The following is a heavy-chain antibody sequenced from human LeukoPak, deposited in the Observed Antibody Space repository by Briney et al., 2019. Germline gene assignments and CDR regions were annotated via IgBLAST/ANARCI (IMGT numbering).Heavy chain of an antibody. CDR1: GGSISSSSYY. CDR3: ARLVVVPAAPRQAYYYYYYGMDV. Sequence: SETLSLTCTVSGGSISSSSYYWGWTRQPPGKGLEWIGSIYYSGSTYYNPSLKSRVTISVDTSKNQFSLKLSSVTAADTAVYYCARLVVVPAAPRQAYYYYYYGMDVWGQGTTVTVSS. D-gene: IGHD2-2*01. J-gene: IGHJ6*02. CDR2: IYYSGST. V-gene: IGHV4-39*01.